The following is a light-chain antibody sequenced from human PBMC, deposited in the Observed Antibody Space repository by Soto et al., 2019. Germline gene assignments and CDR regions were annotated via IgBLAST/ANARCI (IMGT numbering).Light chain of an antibody. CDR3: AAWDDSLNALV. J-gene: IGLJ1*01. V-gene: IGLV1-44*01. Sequence: SALTQPPSASGTPGQRVPISCSGSSSNIGSNTVSWYQQVPGTAPKLLIYSNNQRPSGVPVRFSGSKSGTSASLATSGLQSEDEADYYCAAWDDSLNALVFGTGTKVTVL. CDR2: SNN. CDR1: SSNIGSNT.